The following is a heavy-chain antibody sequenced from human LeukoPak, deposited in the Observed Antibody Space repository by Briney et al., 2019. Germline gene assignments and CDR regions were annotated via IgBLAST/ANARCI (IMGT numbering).Heavy chain of an antibody. V-gene: IGHV1-69*04. CDR2: IIPIFGIA. J-gene: IGHJ4*02. D-gene: IGHD3-10*01. CDR1: GGTFSSYA. CDR3: ARGNYYGSGIYFDY. Sequence: GASVKVSCKASGGTFSSYAISWVRQAPGQGLEWMGRIIPIFGIANYAQKFQGRVTITADKSTSTAYMELSSLRSEDTAVYYCARGNYYGSGIYFDYWGQGTLVTVSS.